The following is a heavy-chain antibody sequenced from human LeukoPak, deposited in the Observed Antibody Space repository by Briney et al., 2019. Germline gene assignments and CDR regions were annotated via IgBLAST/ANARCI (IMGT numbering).Heavy chain of an antibody. V-gene: IGHV3-15*01. CDR1: GFTFSNAW. Sequence: PGGSLRLSCAASGFTFSNAWMNWVRQGPGKGLEWVGRIRPKIEGGTADYAAPVKGRFIISRDDSKNTLYLQMNSLKIEDTAMYYCTHYSSGWYLGQGTLVTVSS. J-gene: IGHJ4*02. CDR2: IRPKIEGGTA. CDR3: THYSSGWY. D-gene: IGHD6-19*01.